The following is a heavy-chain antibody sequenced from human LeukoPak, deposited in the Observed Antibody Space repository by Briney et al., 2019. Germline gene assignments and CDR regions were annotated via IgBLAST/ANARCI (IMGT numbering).Heavy chain of an antibody. CDR1: GGSVTSGGYY. V-gene: IGHV4-61*08. Sequence: SETLSLTCTVSGGSVTSGGYYWSWLREPAGKGLQLIGYISYRGTTNYNPSVKSRVTMSVDTSKNQFSLKLSSVSAADTAVYYCAREHSWVDFDYWGQGTLVTDSS. CDR2: ISYRGTT. J-gene: IGHJ4*02. D-gene: IGHD2-15*01. CDR3: AREHSWVDFDY.